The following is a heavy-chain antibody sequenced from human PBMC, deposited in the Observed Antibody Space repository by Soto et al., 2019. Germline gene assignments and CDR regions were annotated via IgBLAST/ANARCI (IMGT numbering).Heavy chain of an antibody. CDR2: IYQSGST. D-gene: IGHD5-12*01. CDR3: ARHGRSGYDTLFDY. CDR1: GGSISSSSYY. J-gene: IGHJ4*02. Sequence: PSETLSLTCTVSGGSISSSSYYWGWIRQPPGKGLEWIGRIYQSGSTNYNPSLRSRVTISVDKSKSQFFLKLSSVTAADTAVYYCARHGRSGYDTLFDYWGQGTLVTVSS. V-gene: IGHV4-39*01.